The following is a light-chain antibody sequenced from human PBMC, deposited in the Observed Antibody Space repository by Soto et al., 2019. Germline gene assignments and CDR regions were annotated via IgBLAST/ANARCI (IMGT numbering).Light chain of an antibody. CDR1: SSDVGGYNY. J-gene: IGLJ1*01. CDR3: SSYTSASTLLYL. CDR2: GVT. Sequence: QSALTQPASVSGSPGQSITISCTGTSSDVGGYNYVSWYQQHPGIAPKLLIYGVTNRPSGVSTRFSGSKSDNTASLTISGLQAEDEGDYHCSSYTSASTLLYLFGTGTKLTVL. V-gene: IGLV2-14*01.